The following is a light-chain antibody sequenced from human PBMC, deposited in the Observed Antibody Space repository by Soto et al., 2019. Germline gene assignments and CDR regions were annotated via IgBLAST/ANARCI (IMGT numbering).Light chain of an antibody. V-gene: IGKV3-20*01. CDR3: QQYGSSSWT. Sequence: EIVLTQSPGTLSLSPGERATLSCRASQSVSSSYLAWYQQKPGQAPRLLIYGASSRATVIPDRFSGSGSGKDFTRTISRLEPEDFAVYYCQQYGSSSWTFGQGPKVEIK. CDR2: GAS. J-gene: IGKJ1*01. CDR1: QSVSSSY.